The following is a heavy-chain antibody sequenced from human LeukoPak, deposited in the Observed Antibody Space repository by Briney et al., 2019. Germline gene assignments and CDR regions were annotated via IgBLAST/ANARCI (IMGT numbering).Heavy chain of an antibody. J-gene: IGHJ4*02. CDR2: INHSGGA. V-gene: IGHV4-34*01. CDR1: GGSFIGYY. CDR3: ARVPLRFLEPFDY. Sequence: PSETLSLTCAVYGGSFIGYYWSWIRQPPGKGLEWVGEINHSGGANYNPSLKSRVTISADTSKSQFSLKLGSVTAADTAVYYCARVPLRFLEPFDYWGQGTLVTVSS. D-gene: IGHD3-3*01.